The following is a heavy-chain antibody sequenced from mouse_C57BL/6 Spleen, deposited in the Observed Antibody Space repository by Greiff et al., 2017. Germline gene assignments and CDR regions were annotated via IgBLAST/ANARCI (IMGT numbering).Heavy chain of an antibody. Sequence: EVQLQQSGPVLVKPGASVKMSCKASGYTFTDYYMNWVKQSHGKSIEWIGVINPYNGGTSYNQKFKGKATLTVDKSSSTAYMELNSLTSEDSAVYYCARSVTGSYAMDYWGQGTSVTVSS. CDR2: INPYNGGT. V-gene: IGHV1-19*01. CDR3: ARSVTGSYAMDY. D-gene: IGHD4-1*01. J-gene: IGHJ4*01. CDR1: GYTFTDYY.